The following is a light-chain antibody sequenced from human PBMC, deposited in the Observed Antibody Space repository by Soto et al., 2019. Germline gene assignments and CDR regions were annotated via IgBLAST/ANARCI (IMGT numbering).Light chain of an antibody. CDR3: QQYNSYS. CDR2: HAS. V-gene: IGKV1-5*02. CDR1: QSISNW. Sequence: IQINKSPATLRASLGYRVTIICRASQSISNWLAWYQQKPGTAPKVLIYHASNLQSGVPSRFSGSGSGTEFTLTISSLQPDDFATYYCQQYNSYSFGQGTKVDI. J-gene: IGKJ1*01.